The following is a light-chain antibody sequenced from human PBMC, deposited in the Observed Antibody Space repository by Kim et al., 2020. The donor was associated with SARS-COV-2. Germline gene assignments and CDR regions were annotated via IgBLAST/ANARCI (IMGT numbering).Light chain of an antibody. CDR3: QQHNNLLT. CDR1: QSVSSSY. CDR2: GAS. J-gene: IGKJ4*01. V-gene: IGKV3D-7*01. Sequence: PGERVTLSCRATQSVSSSYLTWYQQKPGQARRLLIYGASTRATGTPARPSVSGSGTDFILTIISLQPEDIAVYSCQQHNNLLTFGEGTKVYI.